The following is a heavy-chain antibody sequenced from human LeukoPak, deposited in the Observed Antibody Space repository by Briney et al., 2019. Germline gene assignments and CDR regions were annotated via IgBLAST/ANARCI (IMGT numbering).Heavy chain of an antibody. CDR2: INSEGSSI. Sequence: GGSLRLSCAASGFTFSRYWMHWVRQVPGKGLVWVSRINSEGSSISYADSVQGRFTISRDNSKNTLYLQMNSLRAEDTAVYYCAKDLGGGSGCYDLWGRGTLVTVSP. V-gene: IGHV3-74*01. CDR3: AKDLGGGSGCYDL. J-gene: IGHJ2*01. D-gene: IGHD6-19*01. CDR1: GFTFSRYW.